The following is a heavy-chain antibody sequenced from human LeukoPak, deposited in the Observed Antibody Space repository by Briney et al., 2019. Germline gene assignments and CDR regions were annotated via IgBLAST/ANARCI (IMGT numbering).Heavy chain of an antibody. CDR2: IYYSGST. J-gene: IGHJ3*02. CDR1: GGSISSYY. Sequence: SETLSLTCTVSGGSISSYYWSWIRQPPGKGLEWIGYIYYSGSTNYNPSLKSRVTISVDTSKNQFSLKLSSVTAADTAVYYCARRDSSGYQRLDAFDIWGQGTMVTVSS. V-gene: IGHV4-59*08. CDR3: ARRDSSGYQRLDAFDI. D-gene: IGHD3-22*01.